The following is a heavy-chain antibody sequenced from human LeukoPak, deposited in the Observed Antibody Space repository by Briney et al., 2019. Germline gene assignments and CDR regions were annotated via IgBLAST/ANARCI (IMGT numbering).Heavy chain of an antibody. CDR1: GGSFSGYY. CDR3: ARMAPSTDFWSGYYRNDAFDI. D-gene: IGHD3-3*01. J-gene: IGHJ3*02. CDR2: IILSGSI. Sequence: SETLCLTCAVYGGSFSGYYWSWIRQPPGKGLGWMGEIILSGSINYTPSIKSRVTISVDTSKNQCSLKLSSVTAAETAVYYCARMAPSTDFWSGYYRNDAFDIWGQGTMVTASS. V-gene: IGHV4-34*12.